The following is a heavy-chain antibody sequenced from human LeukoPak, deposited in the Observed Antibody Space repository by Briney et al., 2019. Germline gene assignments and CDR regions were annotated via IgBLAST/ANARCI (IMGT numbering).Heavy chain of an antibody. Sequence: PGGSLRLSCVASTFTFSSDDMNWVRQAPGKGLEWVSYISSSGDIIYYADSVKGRFTISRDNAKNSLYLQMNSLRAEDTAVYYCVRALMGTSDHWGQGSLVTVSS. V-gene: IGHV3-48*03. D-gene: IGHD7-27*01. CDR3: VRALMGTSDH. J-gene: IGHJ4*02. CDR2: ISSSGDII. CDR1: TFTFSSDD.